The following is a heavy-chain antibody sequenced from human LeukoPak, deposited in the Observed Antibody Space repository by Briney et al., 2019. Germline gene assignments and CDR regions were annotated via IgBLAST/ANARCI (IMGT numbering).Heavy chain of an antibody. CDR1: GYTLTSYG. D-gene: IGHD3-22*01. CDR3: TSDTYYYDSTGLGHWFDP. J-gene: IGHJ5*02. V-gene: IGHV1-18*01. Sequence: EASVKVSCKASGYTLTSYGISWVRQAPGQGLEWMGWISAYNGNTRYAQKLQGRVTMTTDSSTSTAYMELRSLRSDDTAVYYCTSDTYYYDSTGLGHWFDPWGQGTLVTVSS. CDR2: ISAYNGNT.